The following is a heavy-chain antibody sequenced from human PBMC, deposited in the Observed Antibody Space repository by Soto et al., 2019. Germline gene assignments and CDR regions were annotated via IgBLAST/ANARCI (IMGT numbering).Heavy chain of an antibody. CDR2: INHSVSA. D-gene: IGHD6-13*01. V-gene: IGHV4-34*01. J-gene: IGHJ4*02. Sequence: QVQLQQWGAGLLKPSETLSLTCAVYGGSFSGYYWSWIRQPPGKGLEWIGEINHSVSANNNPSLTSRVTISVDTSKNQFSLKLSSVTAADTAVYYCARGWSSSWFNYWGQGTLVTVSS. CDR3: ARGWSSSWFNY. CDR1: GGSFSGYY.